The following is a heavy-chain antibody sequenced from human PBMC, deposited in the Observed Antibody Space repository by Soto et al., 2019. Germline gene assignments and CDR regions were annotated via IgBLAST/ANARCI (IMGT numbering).Heavy chain of an antibody. D-gene: IGHD2-8*02. CDR1: GFTFRDYW. CDR3: VRDLSHCTAGICSS. Sequence: GGSLRLSCAASGFTFRDYWMNWVRQVPGKGLVWVSRVSPDGRTTNYADSVKGRFTISRDNAKNTVVLQMESLRAEDTAVYFCVRDLSHCTAGICSSWGQGTLVTVSS. V-gene: IGHV3-74*01. CDR2: VSPDGRTT. J-gene: IGHJ4*02.